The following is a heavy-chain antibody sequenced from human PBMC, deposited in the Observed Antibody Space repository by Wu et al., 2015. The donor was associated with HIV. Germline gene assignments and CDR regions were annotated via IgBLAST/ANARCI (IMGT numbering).Heavy chain of an antibody. D-gene: IGHD3-3*01. CDR3: ARMFCSNDDCRDGFDV. CDR1: GYTFTSYD. Sequence: QVQLVQSGAEVKKPGASVKVSCKASGYTFTSYDINWVRQATGQGLEWMGWMNPNSGNTGYAQNFQGRVIMTSDTSINTAFMELRRLKSDDTAVYYCARMFCSNDDCRDGFDVWGQGTMITVSS. V-gene: IGHV1-8*01. J-gene: IGHJ3*01. CDR2: MNPNSGNT.